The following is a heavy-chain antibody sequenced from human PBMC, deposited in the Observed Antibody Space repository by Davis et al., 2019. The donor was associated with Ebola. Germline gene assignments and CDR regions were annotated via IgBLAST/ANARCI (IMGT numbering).Heavy chain of an antibody. V-gene: IGHV1-69*13. CDR3: ATRDSSSSWYYYYMDV. CDR2: IIPLFGAA. Sequence: SVKVSCKASGGTFSNYAISWMRQAPGQGLEWMGGIIPLFGAANYAQNFQGRVTISADESTSTAFMELTGLRSEDTAMYYCATRDSSSSWYYYYMDVWGKGTTVTVSS. D-gene: IGHD6-6*01. CDR1: GGTFSNYA. J-gene: IGHJ6*03.